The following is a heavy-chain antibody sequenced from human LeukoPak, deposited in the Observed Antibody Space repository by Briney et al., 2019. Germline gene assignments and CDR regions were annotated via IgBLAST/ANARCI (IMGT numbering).Heavy chain of an antibody. Sequence: GASVKVSCKASGYTFTSYGISWVRQAPGQGLEWMGWISAYNGNTNYALKLQGRVTMTTDTSTSTAYMELRSLRSDDTAVYYCARLFGIAVSGYYPDYWGQGTLVTVSS. J-gene: IGHJ4*02. CDR2: ISAYNGNT. D-gene: IGHD3-22*01. V-gene: IGHV1-18*01. CDR3: ARLFGIAVSGYYPDY. CDR1: GYTFTSYG.